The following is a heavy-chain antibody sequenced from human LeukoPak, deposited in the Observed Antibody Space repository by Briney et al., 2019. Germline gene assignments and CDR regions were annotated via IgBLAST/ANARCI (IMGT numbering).Heavy chain of an antibody. D-gene: IGHD3-3*01. J-gene: IGHJ4*02. CDR1: GFTFSSYS. CDR3: ATAAEHYDFWSGYYTPPSFDY. Sequence: SGGSLRLSCAASGFTFSSYSMNWVRQAPEKGLEWVSSISSSSSYIYYADSVKGRFTISRDNAKNSLYLQMNSLRAEDTAVYYCATAAEHYDFWSGYYTPPSFDYWGQGTLVTVSS. V-gene: IGHV3-21*01. CDR2: ISSSSSYI.